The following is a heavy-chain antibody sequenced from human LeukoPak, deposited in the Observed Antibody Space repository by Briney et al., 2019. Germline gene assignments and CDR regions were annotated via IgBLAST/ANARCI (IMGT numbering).Heavy chain of an antibody. J-gene: IGHJ6*02. D-gene: IGHD5-18*01. V-gene: IGHV1-2*02. CDR1: GYTFTGYY. Sequence: GASVKVSCKASGYTFTGYYMHWVRQAPGQGLEWMAWINPNSGGTNYAQKFQGRVTMTRDTSISTAYMELSRLRSDDTAVYYCARDRYVDTAMVVGMDVWGQGTTVTVSS. CDR3: ARDRYVDTAMVVGMDV. CDR2: INPNSGGT.